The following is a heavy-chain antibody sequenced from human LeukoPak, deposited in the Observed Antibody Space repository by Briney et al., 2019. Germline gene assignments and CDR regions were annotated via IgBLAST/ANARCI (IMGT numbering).Heavy chain of an antibody. CDR3: GREVAGSSYFDY. V-gene: IGHV1-18*01. J-gene: IGHJ4*02. CDR2: ISAYNGNT. D-gene: IGHD6-19*01. CDR1: GYTFTSYG. Sequence: ASVKVSCKASGYTFTSYGISWVRQAPGQGLEWMGWISAYNGNTNYAQKLQGRVTMTTDTSTSTAYMELRSLRSGDTAVYYCGREVAGSSYFDYWGQGTLVTVSS.